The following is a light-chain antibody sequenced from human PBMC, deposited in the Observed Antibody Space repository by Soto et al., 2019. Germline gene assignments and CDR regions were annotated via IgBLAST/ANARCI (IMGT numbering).Light chain of an antibody. CDR3: QKYNSAPLT. CDR1: MPISNY. Sequence: DIQMTQSPSSLSASVGDRVTITCRSRMPISNYVALYHQKPGKIPNLLINASYTLQAGVPSRLCGSGSSTAFTLTISRQQPEDVAAYYCQKYNSAPLTFGGGTKVEIK. J-gene: IGKJ4*01. V-gene: IGKV1-27*01. CDR2: ASY.